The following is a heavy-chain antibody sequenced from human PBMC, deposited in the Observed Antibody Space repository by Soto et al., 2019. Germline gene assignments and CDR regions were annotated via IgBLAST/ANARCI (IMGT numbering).Heavy chain of an antibody. J-gene: IGHJ4*02. CDR1: GFTFSRYS. CDR3: ARSYDILTGYSGLDY. Sequence: EVQLVESGGGLVKPGGSLRLSCAASGFTFSRYSMNWVRQAPGKGLEWVSAISGSSSYIYYADSVKGRFTISRDNAKNSMYLQINSLRDEDTAVYYCARSYDILTGYSGLDYWGQGTLVTVAS. CDR2: ISGSSSYI. D-gene: IGHD3-9*01. V-gene: IGHV3-21*01.